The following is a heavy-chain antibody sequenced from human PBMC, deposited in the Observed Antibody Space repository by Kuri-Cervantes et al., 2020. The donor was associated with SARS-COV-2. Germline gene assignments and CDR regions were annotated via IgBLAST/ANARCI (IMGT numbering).Heavy chain of an antibody. CDR2: INYSGSA. V-gene: IGHV4-39*02. J-gene: IGHJ4*02. D-gene: IGHD2-2*01. CDR1: GGSITSTNYY. CDR3: ARGGGYQRSTFDY. Sequence: SESLSLTCTVSGGSITSTNYYWGWIRHPPGKGLEWIGSINYSGSAYDNPSLKSRLSISVDPSENQLILKLSSVTAADTAVYYCARGGGYQRSTFDYWGQGTLVTVSS.